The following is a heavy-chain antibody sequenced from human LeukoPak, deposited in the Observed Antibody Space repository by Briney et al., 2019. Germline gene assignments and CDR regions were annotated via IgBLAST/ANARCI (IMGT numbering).Heavy chain of an antibody. CDR3: AKWGLYCSSTSCYAPFQH. J-gene: IGHJ1*01. CDR2: ISGSGGST. D-gene: IGHD2-2*01. CDR1: GFTFSSYA. Sequence: GGSLRLSCAASGFTFSSYAMSWVRQAPGKGLEWVSAISGSGGSTYYADSVKGRFAISRDNSKNTLYLQMNSLRAEDTAVYYCAKWGLYCSSTSCYAPFQHWGQGTLVTVSS. V-gene: IGHV3-23*01.